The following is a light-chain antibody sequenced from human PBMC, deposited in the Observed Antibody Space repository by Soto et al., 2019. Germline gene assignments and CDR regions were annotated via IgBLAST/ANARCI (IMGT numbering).Light chain of an antibody. Sequence: QSALTQPRSMSGSPGQSVTISCTGTSSDIGGYNYVSWYQQHPDKAPKVMIYDVTKRPSGVPDRFSGSKSGTTASLTISGLQAEDEADYYSCSYAGSYYVFGTGTKVTVL. CDR2: DVT. CDR3: CSYAGSYYV. V-gene: IGLV2-11*01. J-gene: IGLJ1*01. CDR1: SSDIGGYNY.